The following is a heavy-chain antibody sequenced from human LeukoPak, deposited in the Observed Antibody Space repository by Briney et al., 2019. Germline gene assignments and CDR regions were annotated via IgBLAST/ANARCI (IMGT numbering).Heavy chain of an antibody. CDR2: IYYSGST. Sequence: SETLSLTCTVSGGSISNNYWSWFRQPPGKGLEWIGYIYYSGSTNYNPSLKSRVTISVDTSKSQFSLRLSSVTAADTAVYYCASHKGFWGQGTLVTVSS. CDR1: GGSISNNY. V-gene: IGHV4-59*01. CDR3: ASHKGF. J-gene: IGHJ4*02.